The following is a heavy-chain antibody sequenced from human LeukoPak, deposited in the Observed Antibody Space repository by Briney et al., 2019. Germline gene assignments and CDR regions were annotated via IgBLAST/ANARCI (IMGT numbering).Heavy chain of an antibody. J-gene: IGHJ3*02. Sequence: TTSETLSLTCAVYGGSFSGYYWSWIRQPPGKGLEWIGEINHSGSTNYNPSLKSRVTISVDTSKNQFSLKLSSVTAADTAVYYCARTEGAFDIWGQGTMVTVSS. V-gene: IGHV4-34*01. CDR1: GGSFSGYY. D-gene: IGHD1-14*01. CDR2: INHSGST. CDR3: ARTEGAFDI.